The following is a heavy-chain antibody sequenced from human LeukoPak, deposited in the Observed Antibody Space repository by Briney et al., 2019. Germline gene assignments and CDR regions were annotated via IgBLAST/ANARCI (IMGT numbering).Heavy chain of an antibody. Sequence: GGSLRLSCAASGFTFSDYAMHWVRQAPGKGLEWVAVISKDGSDKYYPGSVRGRFTISRDNSKNTIYLQMDSLRAEDTAIYYCVRDYWWNYDYWGQGTLVTVSS. V-gene: IGHV3-30-3*01. D-gene: IGHD1-7*01. CDR3: VRDYWWNYDY. CDR1: GFTFSDYA. J-gene: IGHJ4*02. CDR2: ISKDGSDK.